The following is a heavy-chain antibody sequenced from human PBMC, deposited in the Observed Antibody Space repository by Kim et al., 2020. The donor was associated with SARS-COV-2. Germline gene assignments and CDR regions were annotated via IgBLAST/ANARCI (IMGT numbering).Heavy chain of an antibody. J-gene: IGHJ4*02. CDR3: AKDATVFGWLAAAGHFDY. D-gene: IGHD6-13*01. V-gene: IGHV3-23*01. Sequence: KGRFNISRDDSKNTLYLQMNSLSGEDTAVYYCAKDATVFGWLAAAGHFDYWGQGTLVTVSS.